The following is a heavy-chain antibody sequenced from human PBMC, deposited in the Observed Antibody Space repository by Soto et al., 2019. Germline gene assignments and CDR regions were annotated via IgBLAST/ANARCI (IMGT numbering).Heavy chain of an antibody. CDR2: IIPIFGTA. D-gene: IGHD2-15*01. J-gene: IGHJ4*02. CDR3: ASDPARYCSGGSCYSLDY. Sequence: QVQLVQSGAEVKKPGSSVKVSCKASGGTFSSYAISWVRQAPGQGLEWMGGIIPIFGTANYAQKFQGRVTITADESTSTAYMELSSLRSEDTAVYYGASDPARYCSGGSCYSLDYWGQGTLVTVSS. V-gene: IGHV1-69*01. CDR1: GGTFSSYA.